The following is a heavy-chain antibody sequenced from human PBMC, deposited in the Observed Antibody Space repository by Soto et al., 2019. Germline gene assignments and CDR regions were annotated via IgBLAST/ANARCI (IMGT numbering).Heavy chain of an antibody. Sequence: PGGSLRLSCVASGLTFSGYWMSWVRQAPGKGLEWVAKIKQDGSERHYVDSVKGRFTISRNNANNSLCLQMNNLRDEDTAVYYCVRNPGSCPAAIRGRCWFDPWGQGTLVTVSS. CDR3: VRNPGSCPAAIRGRCWFDP. D-gene: IGHD2-2*01. CDR2: IKQDGSER. V-gene: IGHV3-7*03. CDR1: GLTFSGYW. J-gene: IGHJ5*02.